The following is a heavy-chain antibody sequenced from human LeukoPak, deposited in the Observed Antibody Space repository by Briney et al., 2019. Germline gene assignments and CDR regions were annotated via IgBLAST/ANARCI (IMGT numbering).Heavy chain of an antibody. V-gene: IGHV3-23*01. J-gene: IGHJ3*02. Sequence: GALRLSCAASGFTFSGYAMSWVRQAPGKGLEWVSAISGSGGSTYYADSVKGRFTISRDNAKSSLILQMNSLRAENTAVYYCAREGTIVVGDAFDIWGQGTMVTVSS. D-gene: IGHD2-2*01. CDR3: AREGTIVVGDAFDI. CDR1: GFTFSGYA. CDR2: ISGSGGST.